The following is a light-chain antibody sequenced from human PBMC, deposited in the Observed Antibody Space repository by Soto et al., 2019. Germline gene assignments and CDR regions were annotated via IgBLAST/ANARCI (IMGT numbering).Light chain of an antibody. CDR2: GAS. J-gene: IGKJ1*01. CDR1: QSVSSN. Sequence: EIVMTQSPATLPVSPGERATLSCRASQSVSSNLAWYQQKPGQAPRLLIYGASTRATGIPARFSGSGSGTEFTLTISSLQPDDSATYYCQQYNSYWTFGQGTKVDI. V-gene: IGKV3-15*01. CDR3: QQYNSYWT.